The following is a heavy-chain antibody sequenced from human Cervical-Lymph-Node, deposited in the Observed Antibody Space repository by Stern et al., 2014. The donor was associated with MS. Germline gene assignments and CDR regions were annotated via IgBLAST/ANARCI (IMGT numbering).Heavy chain of an antibody. J-gene: IGHJ5*02. CDR2: ISSTNTYI. CDR3: ASSIVVVPAAENKGFDP. Sequence: EVQLVESGGGLVKPGGSLRVSCVASGFNFSSYAMNWVRQAPGKGLEWVASISSTNTYIYKADSVKGRFPITRANANNSLFLQMTSLRAEDTAVYYCASSIVVVPAAENKGFDPWGQGTLVTVSS. V-gene: IGHV3-21*04. CDR1: GFNFSSYA. D-gene: IGHD2-2*01.